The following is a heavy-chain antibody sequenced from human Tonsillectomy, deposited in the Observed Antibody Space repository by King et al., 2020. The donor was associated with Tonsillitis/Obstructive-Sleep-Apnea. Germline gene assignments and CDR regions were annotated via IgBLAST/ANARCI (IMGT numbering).Heavy chain of an antibody. CDR3: ARVGYCSGGRCYFSDY. CDR1: GFTFSDYG. D-gene: IGHD2-15*01. V-gene: IGHV3-33*01. CDR2: IWYDGSNK. J-gene: IGHJ4*02. Sequence: VQLVESGGGVVQPGRSLRLSCAASGFTFSDYGMHWVRQAPGKGLEWVAVIWYDGSNKYYADSVKGRFTISRDNSKNTLYLQMNSLRAEDTAVYYWARVGYCSGGRCYFSDYWGQGTLVTVSS.